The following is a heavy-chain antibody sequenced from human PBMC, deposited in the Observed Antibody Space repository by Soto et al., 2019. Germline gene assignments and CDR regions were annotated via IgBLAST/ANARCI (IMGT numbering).Heavy chain of an antibody. CDR1: GGSISSGGYY. Sequence: PSETLSLTCTVSGGSISSGGYYWSWIRQHPGKGLEWIGYIYYSGSTYYNPSLKSRVTISVDTSKNQFSLKLSSVTAADTAVYYCARDSSCTPRPSPYYYYYGMDVWGQGTTVTVSS. J-gene: IGHJ6*02. CDR3: ARDSSCTPRPSPYYYYYGMDV. D-gene: IGHD6-13*01. V-gene: IGHV4-31*03. CDR2: IYYSGST.